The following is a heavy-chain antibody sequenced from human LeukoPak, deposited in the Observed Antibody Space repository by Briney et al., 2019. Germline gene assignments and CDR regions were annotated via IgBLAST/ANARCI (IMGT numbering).Heavy chain of an antibody. CDR1: VGSISSGNW. V-gene: IGHV4/OR15-8*01. J-gene: IGHJ6*02. CDR2: IYHNGTP. Sequence: PSETLSLTCGVSVGSISSGNWWSWVRQSPGKGLEWIGEIYHNGTPNYNPSLKSRVTISADTFKNHFSLKLTSVTVADTAVYYCATAPILRGEGGEHYKYGMDVWGQGTTVIVSS. CDR3: ATAPILRGEGGEHYKYGMDV. D-gene: IGHD2-2*02.